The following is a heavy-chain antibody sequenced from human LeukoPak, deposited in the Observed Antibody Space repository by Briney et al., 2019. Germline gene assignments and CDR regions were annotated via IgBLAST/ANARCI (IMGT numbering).Heavy chain of an antibody. CDR3: ASLSGYCTNGVCYSILSFFDY. CDR1: GYTLTELS. J-gene: IGHJ4*02. Sequence: ASVTVSFMVSGYTLTELSMHWVRQAPGKGREWMGGFDPEDGETIYAQKFQGRVTMTEDTSTDTAYMELSSLRSEDTAVYYCASLSGYCTNGVCYSILSFFDYWGQGTLVTVSS. D-gene: IGHD2-8*01. CDR2: FDPEDGET. V-gene: IGHV1-24*01.